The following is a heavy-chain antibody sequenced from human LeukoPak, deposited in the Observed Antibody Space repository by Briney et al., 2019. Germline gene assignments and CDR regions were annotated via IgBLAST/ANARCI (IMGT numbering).Heavy chain of an antibody. Sequence: SETLSLTCAVYGGSFSGYYWSWIRQPPGKGLEWIGEINHSGSTNYNPSLKSRVTISVDTSKNQFSLKLSSVTAADTAVYYRARGVRYYTSRNWFDPWGQGTLVTVSS. J-gene: IGHJ5*02. D-gene: IGHD3-9*01. CDR3: ARGVRYYTSRNWFDP. CDR1: GGSFSGYY. V-gene: IGHV4-34*01. CDR2: INHSGST.